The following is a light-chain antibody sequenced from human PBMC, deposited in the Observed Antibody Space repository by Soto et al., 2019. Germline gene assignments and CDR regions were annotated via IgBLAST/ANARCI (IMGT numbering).Light chain of an antibody. J-gene: IGLJ3*02. CDR2: EVS. Sequence: QSALTQPASVSGSPGQSITISCTGTSSDVGGYNYVSWYQQHPGKAPKLMIYEVSNRPSGVSNRVSGSKSGNTASLTISGLQAEDEADYYCSSYTISSTHWVLGGGTKVTVL. CDR3: SSYTISSTHWV. V-gene: IGLV2-14*01. CDR1: SSDVGGYNY.